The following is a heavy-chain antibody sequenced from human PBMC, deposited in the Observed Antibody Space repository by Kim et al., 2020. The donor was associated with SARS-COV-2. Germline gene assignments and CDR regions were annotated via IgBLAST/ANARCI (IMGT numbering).Heavy chain of an antibody. J-gene: IGHJ4*02. CDR1: GGSISSSSYY. CDR2: IYYSGST. Sequence: SETLSLTCTVSGGSISSSSYYWGWIRQPPGKGLEWIGSIYYSGSTYYNPSLKSRVTISVDTSKNQFSLKLSSVTAADTAVYYCARRSSFADYWGQGTLVTVSS. V-gene: IGHV4-39*01. CDR3: ARRSSFADY.